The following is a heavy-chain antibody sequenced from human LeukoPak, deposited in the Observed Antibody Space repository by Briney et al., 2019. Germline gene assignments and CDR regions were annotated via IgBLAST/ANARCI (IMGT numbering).Heavy chain of an antibody. D-gene: IGHD2-2*01. J-gene: IGHJ4*02. V-gene: IGHV1-46*01. CDR3: ARGAIVVVPAAISGVDY. Sequence: ASVKVSCKASGYTFTSYYMHWVRQAPGQGLEWMGIINPSGGSTSYVQKFQGRVTMTRDTSTSTVYMELSSLRSEDTAVYYCARGAIVVVPAAISGVDYWGQGTLVTVSS. CDR2: INPSGGST. CDR1: GYTFTSYY.